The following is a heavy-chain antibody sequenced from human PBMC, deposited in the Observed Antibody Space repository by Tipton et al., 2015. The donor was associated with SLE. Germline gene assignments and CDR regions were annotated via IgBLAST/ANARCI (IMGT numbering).Heavy chain of an antibody. CDR3: ARGSFMDV. CDR2: IYHSGST. J-gene: IGHJ6*03. CDR1: GYSIGSGYY. V-gene: IGHV4-38-2*02. Sequence: GSLRLSCTVSGYSIGSGYYWGWIRQPPGKGLEWIGSIYHSGSTYSNPSLKSRVTISVDTSKNQFSLRLSSVTAADTAVYYCARGSFMDVWGKGTTVTVSS.